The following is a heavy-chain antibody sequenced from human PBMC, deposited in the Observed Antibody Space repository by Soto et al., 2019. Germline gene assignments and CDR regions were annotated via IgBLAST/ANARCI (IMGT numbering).Heavy chain of an antibody. CDR1: GFTFSTND. CDR3: AKNSGWFDS. Sequence: EVHVLESGGGLVQPGGSLRLSCAASGFTFSTNDMSWVRQAPGKGLEWVSTIDGSGGTAYYADSVKGRFTISRDNSKNALYLQMNSLRADDMAVYHCAKNSGWFDSWGQGTLVTVSS. J-gene: IGHJ5*01. V-gene: IGHV3-23*01. D-gene: IGHD3-10*01. CDR2: IDGSGGTA.